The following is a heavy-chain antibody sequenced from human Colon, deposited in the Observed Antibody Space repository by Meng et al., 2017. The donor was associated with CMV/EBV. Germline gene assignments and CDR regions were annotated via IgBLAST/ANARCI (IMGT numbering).Heavy chain of an antibody. CDR2: LNSDGSST. CDR3: ARDSSPSVIHYFDWSFDS. J-gene: IGHJ4*02. D-gene: IGHD3-9*01. CDR1: GFTFSKYW. V-gene: IGHV3-74*01. Sequence: GESLKISCAASGFTFSKYWMHWVRQAPGKGLVWVSRLNSDGSSTGYADSVKGRFTISRDNAKNTLFLQMNSLRVEDTAVYYCARDSSPSVIHYFDWSFDSWGQGTLVTVSS.